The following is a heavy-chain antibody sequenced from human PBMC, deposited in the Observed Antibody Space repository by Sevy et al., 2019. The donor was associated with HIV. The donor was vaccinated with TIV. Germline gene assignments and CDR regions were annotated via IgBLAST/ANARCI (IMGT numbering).Heavy chain of an antibody. V-gene: IGHV3-64D*06. CDR2: ITSNGLST. D-gene: IGHD3-10*01. CDR1: GFPFRSNI. Sequence: GGSLRLSCSASGFPFRSNIMGWVRQAPGKRLEYVSGITSNGLSTHYVPSVKGRFNISRDNSKNTMYLQMSSLRPEDTAVYYCVKYRGLTQDFDYWGQGTLVTVSS. J-gene: IGHJ4*02. CDR3: VKYRGLTQDFDY.